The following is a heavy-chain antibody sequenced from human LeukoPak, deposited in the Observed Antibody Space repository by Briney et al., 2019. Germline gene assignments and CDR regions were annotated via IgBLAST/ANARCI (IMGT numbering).Heavy chain of an antibody. CDR3: AKDLYCSGGSCYIANGWFDP. J-gene: IGHJ5*02. CDR1: GFTFSSYA. Sequence: PGGSLRLSFPASGFTFSSYAMSWVRQAPGKGLEWVSAISGSGGSTYYADSVKGRFTISRDNSKNTLYLQMNSLRAEDTAVYYCAKDLYCSGGSCYIANGWFDPWGQGTLVTVSS. V-gene: IGHV3-23*01. D-gene: IGHD2-15*01. CDR2: ISGSGGST.